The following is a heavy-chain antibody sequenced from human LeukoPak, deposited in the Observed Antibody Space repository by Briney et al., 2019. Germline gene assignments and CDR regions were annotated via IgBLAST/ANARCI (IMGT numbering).Heavy chain of an antibody. CDR2: ISAYNGNT. CDR3: ASWRVRGIFDY. Sequence: ASVKVCCTASGYTFTSYGISLMRQAPGQGLEWMGWISAYNGNTNSAQKIQGRVTMTTDTSTSTACLELGSLRYDDTAVYYCASWRVRGIFDYWGQGTLVTVSS. CDR1: GYTFTSYG. V-gene: IGHV1-18*01. J-gene: IGHJ4*02. D-gene: IGHD3-10*01.